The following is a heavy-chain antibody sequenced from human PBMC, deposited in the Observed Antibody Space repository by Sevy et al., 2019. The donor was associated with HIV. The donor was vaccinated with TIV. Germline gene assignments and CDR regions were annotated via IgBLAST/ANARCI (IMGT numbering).Heavy chain of an antibody. CDR2: ISYDGSNK. J-gene: IGHJ4*02. V-gene: IGHV3-30-3*01. CDR1: GFTFSSYA. Sequence: GGSLRLSCAASGFTFSSYAMYWVRQAPGKGLEWVAVISYDGSNKYYADSVKGRFTISRDNSKNTLYLQMNSLRAEDTAVYYCARDRGGSYWEGFDYWGQGTLVTVSS. D-gene: IGHD1-26*01. CDR3: ARDRGGSYWEGFDY.